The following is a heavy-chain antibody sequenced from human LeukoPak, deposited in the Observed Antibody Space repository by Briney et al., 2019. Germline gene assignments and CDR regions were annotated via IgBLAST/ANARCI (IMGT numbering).Heavy chain of an antibody. V-gene: IGHV1-24*01. D-gene: IGHD3-22*01. CDR1: GYTLTELS. CDR3: ATGYYDSSGYYLPNYFDY. Sequence: ASVKVSCKVAGYTLTELSMHWVRQAPGKGLEWMGGFDPEDGETIYAQKFQGRVTMTEDTSTDTAYMEVSSLRSEDTAVYYCATGYYDSSGYYLPNYFDYWGQGTLVTVSS. J-gene: IGHJ4*02. CDR2: FDPEDGET.